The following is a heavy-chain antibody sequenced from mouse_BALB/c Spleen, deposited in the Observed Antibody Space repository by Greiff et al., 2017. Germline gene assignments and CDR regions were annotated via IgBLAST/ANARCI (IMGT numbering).Heavy chain of an antibody. J-gene: IGHJ3*02. CDR1: GFAFSSYD. CDR2: ISSGGGST. V-gene: IGHV5-12-1*01. D-gene: IGHD4-1*01. Sequence: EVKLMESGGGLVKPGGSLKLSCAASGFAFSSYDLSWVRQTPEKRLEWVAYISSGGGSTYYPDTVKGRFTISRDNAKNTLYLQMSSLKSEDTAVYYCARHAELGRSAGWGQGTLVTVSA. CDR3: ARHAELGRSAG.